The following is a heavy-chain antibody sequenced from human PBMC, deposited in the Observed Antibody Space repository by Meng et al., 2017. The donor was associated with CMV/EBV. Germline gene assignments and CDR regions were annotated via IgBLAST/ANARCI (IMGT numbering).Heavy chain of an antibody. CDR2: IYWNDDK. Sequence: SGPTLVKPTQTLTLTCTFSGFSLSTSGVGVGWIRQPPGKALEWLALIYWNDDKRYSPSLKGRLTITKDTSKNQVVLTMTNMDPVDTATYYCAHSSTYYYYYGMDVWGQGTTVTVSS. CDR1: GFSLSTSGVG. CDR3: AHSSTYYYYYGMDV. V-gene: IGHV2-5*01. J-gene: IGHJ6*02.